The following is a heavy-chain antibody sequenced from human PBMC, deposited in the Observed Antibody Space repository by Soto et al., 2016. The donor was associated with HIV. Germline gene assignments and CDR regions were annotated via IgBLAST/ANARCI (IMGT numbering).Heavy chain of an antibody. V-gene: IGHV3-15*01. CDR3: TTRGVADARHYYFDY. J-gene: IGHJ4*02. Sequence: EVQLVESGGGLVKPGGSLRLSCAASGFTFSNAWMSWVRQAPGKGLEWVGRIKSKTDGGTTDYAAPVKGRFTISRDDSKNTLYLQMNSLKTEDTAVYYCTTRGVADARHYYFDYWGQGTLVTVSS. CDR2: IKSKTDGGTT. CDR1: GFTFSNAW. D-gene: IGHD3-10*01.